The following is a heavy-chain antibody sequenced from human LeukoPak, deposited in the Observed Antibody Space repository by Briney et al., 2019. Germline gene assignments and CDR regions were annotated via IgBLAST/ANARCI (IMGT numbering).Heavy chain of an antibody. J-gene: IGHJ4*02. D-gene: IGHD1-26*01. CDR2: ISSSSSYI. Sequence: GGSLRLSCAASGFTFSSYSMNWVRQAPGKGLEWVSSISSSSSYIYYADSVKGRFTISRDNSKNTLYLQMNSLRAEDTAVYYCVKKWELDYWGQGNLVTVSS. CDR1: GFTFSSYS. V-gene: IGHV3-21*01. CDR3: VKKWELDY.